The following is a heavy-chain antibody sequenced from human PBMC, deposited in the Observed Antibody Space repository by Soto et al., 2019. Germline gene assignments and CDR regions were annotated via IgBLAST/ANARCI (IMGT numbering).Heavy chain of an antibody. CDR1: GFSLTTGRSS. V-gene: IGHV2-26*03. Sequence: QVTLKEYSPVLVKATETLTLTCSISGFSLTTGRSSVSWIRQPPGKSLEGLAHIFSNNEKSYSPSLQHRLSISADTSTRPVVLTMTNVGPVDTGTYFCANLVAASAAYNYAFDAWGQGASCTVS. CDR2: IFSNNEK. J-gene: IGHJ6*02. D-gene: IGHD3-16*01. CDR3: ANLVAASAAYNYAFDA.